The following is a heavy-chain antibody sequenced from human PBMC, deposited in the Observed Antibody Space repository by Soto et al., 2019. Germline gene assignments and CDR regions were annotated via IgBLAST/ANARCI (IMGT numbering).Heavy chain of an antibody. Sequence: ASVKVSCKASGYTFTSYDINWVRQATGQGLEWMGWMNPNSGNTGYAQKFQGRVTMTRNTSISTAYMELSSLRSEDTAVYYCAIVIAVIDAFDIWGQGTMVTVSS. CDR3: AIVIAVIDAFDI. J-gene: IGHJ3*02. D-gene: IGHD6-19*01. CDR2: MNPNSGNT. V-gene: IGHV1-8*01. CDR1: GYTFTSYD.